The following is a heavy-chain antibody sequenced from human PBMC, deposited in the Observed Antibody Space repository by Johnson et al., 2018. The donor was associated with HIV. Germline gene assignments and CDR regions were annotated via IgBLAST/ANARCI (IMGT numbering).Heavy chain of an antibody. CDR1: GFTFIDYG. D-gene: IGHD3-10*01. J-gene: IGHJ3*01. Sequence: QVQLVESGGGVVQPGRSLRLSCAASGFTFIDYGMHWVRQAPGKGLDWLTFIPYNGRHTFYADSVKGRFNISRDNSKNTLFLHMSDLRPEDTAVYYCAKDIYSVSKIRGLIAPALENHGMDVWGQGTMVTVS. CDR2: IPYNGRHT. V-gene: IGHV3-30*02. CDR3: AKDIYSVSKIRGLIAPALENHGMDV.